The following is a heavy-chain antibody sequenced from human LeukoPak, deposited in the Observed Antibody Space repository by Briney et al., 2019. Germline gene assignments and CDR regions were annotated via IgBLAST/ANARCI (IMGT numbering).Heavy chain of an antibody. D-gene: IGHD6-6*01. CDR2: IYSGGTT. CDR3: AKDMRTSSSSDAFDI. V-gene: IGHV3-53*01. J-gene: IGHJ3*02. Sequence: GGSLRLSCAASDFTVSSNYMSWVHQAPGKGLEWVSVIYSGGTTYYADSVKGRFTISRDNSKNTLYLQMNSLRAEDTAIYYCAKDMRTSSSSDAFDIWGQGTMVTVSS. CDR1: DFTVSSNY.